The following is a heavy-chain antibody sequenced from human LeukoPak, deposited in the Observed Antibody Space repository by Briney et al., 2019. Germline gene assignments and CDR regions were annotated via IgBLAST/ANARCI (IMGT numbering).Heavy chain of an antibody. J-gene: IGHJ4*02. CDR1: GYTLTELS. D-gene: IGHD1-26*01. CDR3: AAHPLVGAIY. CDR2: FDPEDGET. Sequence: ASVTVSFTVSGYTLTELSMHWVRQAPGKGLEWMGGFDPEDGETIYAQKFQGRVTMTEDTSTDTAYMELSSLRSEDTAVYYCAAHPLVGAIYWGQGTLVTVSS. V-gene: IGHV1-24*01.